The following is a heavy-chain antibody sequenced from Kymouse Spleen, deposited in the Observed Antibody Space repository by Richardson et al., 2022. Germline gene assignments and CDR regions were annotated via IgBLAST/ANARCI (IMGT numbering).Heavy chain of an antibody. CDR1: GYSFTSYW. J-gene: IGHJ4*02. CDR3: ARLYDILTGSSPYFDY. CDR2: IYPGDSDT. Sequence: EVQLVQSGAEVKKPGESLKISCKGSGYSFTSYWIGWVRQMPGKGLEWMGIIYPGDSDTRYSPSFQGQVTISADKSISTAYLQWSSLKASDTAMYYCARLYDILTGSSPYFDYWGQGTLVTVSS. V-gene: IGHV5-51*01. D-gene: IGHD3-9*01.